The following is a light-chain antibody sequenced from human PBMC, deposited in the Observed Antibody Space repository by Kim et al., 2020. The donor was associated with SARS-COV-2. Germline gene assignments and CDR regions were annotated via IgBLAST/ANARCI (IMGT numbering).Light chain of an antibody. J-gene: IGKJ4*01. CDR3: QQYGSSRALT. V-gene: IGKV3-20*01. CDR1: QSVSSSY. Sequence: PGESATLSCRASQSVSSSYLAWYQQKPGQAPRLLIYGASSRATGIPDRFSGSGSGTDFTLTISRLEPEDFAVYYCQQYGSSRALTFGGGTKVDIK. CDR2: GAS.